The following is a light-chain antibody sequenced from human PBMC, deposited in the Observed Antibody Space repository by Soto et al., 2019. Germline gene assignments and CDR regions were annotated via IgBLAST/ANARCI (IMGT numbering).Light chain of an antibody. V-gene: IGKV3-20*01. J-gene: IGKJ4*01. Sequence: EIVLTQSPGTLSLSPGERATLSCKASQCVSSIYLVWYQQNPGQAPRLLIFGASSRATGIPDSFIGSGSGTDFTLTISRLEPEDFAVYYCQQYGSSPRVTFGGGTKVDIK. CDR3: QQYGSSPRVT. CDR2: GAS. CDR1: QCVSSIY.